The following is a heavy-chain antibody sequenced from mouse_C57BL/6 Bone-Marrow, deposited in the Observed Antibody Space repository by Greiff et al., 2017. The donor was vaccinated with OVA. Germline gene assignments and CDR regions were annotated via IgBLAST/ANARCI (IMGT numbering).Heavy chain of an antibody. Sequence: QVHVKQPGAELVKPGASVKMSCKASGYTFTSYWITWVKQRPGQGLEWIGDIYPGSGSTNYNEKFKSKATLTVDTSSSTAYMQLSSLTSEDSAVYYCARDYYGNYGGFAYWGQGTLVTVSA. CDR3: ARDYYGNYGGFAY. CDR1: GYTFTSYW. J-gene: IGHJ3*01. CDR2: IYPGSGST. D-gene: IGHD2-1*01. V-gene: IGHV1-55*01.